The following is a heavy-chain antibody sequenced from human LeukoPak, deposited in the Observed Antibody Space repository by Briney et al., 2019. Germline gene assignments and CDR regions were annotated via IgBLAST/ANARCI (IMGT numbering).Heavy chain of an antibody. CDR2: INWNGGST. Sequence: PGGSLRLSCAASGFTFDDYGMSWVRQAPGKGLEWVSGINWNGGSTGCADSVKGRFTISRDNSKNTLYLQMNSLRAEDTAVYYCARAVTGVGFDYWGQGTLVTVSS. V-gene: IGHV3-20*04. CDR3: ARAVTGVGFDY. D-gene: IGHD7-27*01. CDR1: GFTFDDYG. J-gene: IGHJ4*02.